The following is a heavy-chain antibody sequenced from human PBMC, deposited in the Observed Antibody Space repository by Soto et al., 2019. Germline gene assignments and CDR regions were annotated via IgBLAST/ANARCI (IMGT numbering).Heavy chain of an antibody. D-gene: IGHD6-19*01. J-gene: IGHJ4*02. Sequence: PGGSLRLSCAASGFTFNSYAMSWVRQAPGKGLEWVSAISGSGGSTYYADSVKGRFTISRDNSKNTLYLQMNSLRAEDTAVYYCATGRGSSGWFFDYWGQGTLVTVSS. CDR2: ISGSGGST. CDR1: GFTFNSYA. V-gene: IGHV3-23*01. CDR3: ATGRGSSGWFFDY.